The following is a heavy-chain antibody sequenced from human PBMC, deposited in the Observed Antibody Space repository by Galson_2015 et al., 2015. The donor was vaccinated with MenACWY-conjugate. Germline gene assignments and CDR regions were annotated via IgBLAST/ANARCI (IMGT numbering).Heavy chain of an antibody. D-gene: IGHD1-26*01. J-gene: IGHJ6*02. CDR2: ISPGDSYT. CDR1: GYSFTTYW. V-gene: IGHV5-51*01. CDR3: ARHPPGGRGMDV. Sequence: QSGAEVKKPGESLKISRKGSGYSFTTYWIGWVRQMPGKGLEWMGLISPGDSYTRYNPAFQGQVTISADKSISTAYLQWNSLQASDTAMYYCARHPPGGRGMDVWGQGTTVTVSS.